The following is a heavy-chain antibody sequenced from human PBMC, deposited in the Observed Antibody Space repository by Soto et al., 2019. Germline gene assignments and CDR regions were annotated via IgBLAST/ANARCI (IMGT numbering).Heavy chain of an antibody. D-gene: IGHD6-13*01. CDR1: GGSISSYY. V-gene: IGHV4-59*12. CDR2: IYYSGST. CDR3: ARLRIPAAGSS. J-gene: IGHJ4*02. Sequence: SETLSLTCTVSGGSISSYYWSWIRQPPGKGLEWIGYIYYSGSTNYNPSLKSRVTISVDTSKNQFSLRLTSVTAADTAVYYCARLRIPAAGSSWGQGTLVTV.